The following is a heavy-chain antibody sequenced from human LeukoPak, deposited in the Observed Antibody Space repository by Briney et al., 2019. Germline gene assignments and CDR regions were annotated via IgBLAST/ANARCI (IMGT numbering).Heavy chain of an antibody. Sequence: SETLSLTCAVYGGSYSGYYWSWIRQPPGKGLEWIGEINHSGSTNYNPSLKSRVTISIDTSKSQFSLKLSSVTAADTAVYNCARDEKAGGMDAWGQGTTVTVSS. J-gene: IGHJ6*02. CDR2: INHSGST. CDR1: GGSYSGYY. CDR3: ARDEKAGGMDA. V-gene: IGHV4-34*01.